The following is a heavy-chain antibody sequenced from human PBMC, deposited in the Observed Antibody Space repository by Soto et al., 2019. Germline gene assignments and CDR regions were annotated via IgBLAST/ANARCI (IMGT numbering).Heavy chain of an antibody. Sequence: QVPLVQSGAEVKKPGASVKVSCKASGYTFTSYGISWVRQAPGQGLEWMGWISAYNGNTNYAQKLQGRVTMTTDTSTSTAYMELRSLRSDDTAVYYCARASDYDYIWGSYRYRYFDYWGQGTLVTVSS. CDR3: ARASDYDYIWGSYRYRYFDY. J-gene: IGHJ4*02. D-gene: IGHD3-16*02. CDR1: GYTFTSYG. V-gene: IGHV1-18*01. CDR2: ISAYNGNT.